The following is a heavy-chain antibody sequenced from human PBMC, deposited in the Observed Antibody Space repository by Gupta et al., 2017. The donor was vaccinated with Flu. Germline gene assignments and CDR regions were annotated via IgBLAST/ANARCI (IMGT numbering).Heavy chain of an antibody. D-gene: IGHD3-9*01. CDR2: IEPGDSDM. CDR3: ARGVPVGPDKAWFDP. J-gene: IGHJ5*02. CDR1: GYIFTAFR. V-gene: IGHV5-51*01. Sequence: EVQLVQSGAEVRKPGESLKLSCNASGYIFTAFRIAWTRQMPGKGLEWMGIIEPGDSDMIDNPSIEGQVAISSDKSINTAYLQWNSLKASDTAMYYCARGVPVGPDKAWFDPWGQGTLVTVSS.